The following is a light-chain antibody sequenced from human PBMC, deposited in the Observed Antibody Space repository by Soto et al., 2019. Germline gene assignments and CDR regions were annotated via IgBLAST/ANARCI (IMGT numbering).Light chain of an antibody. J-gene: IGKJ4*01. CDR1: QNINNY. Sequence: EIVLTQSPATLSLSPGERATLSCRASQNINNYLAWYQQKPGQAPRLLIYDASNRATGIPARFSGSGSGTDYTLTISSLEPEDFAVYYCQQRSYWMTFGGGTKVEIK. V-gene: IGKV3-11*01. CDR3: QQRSYWMT. CDR2: DAS.